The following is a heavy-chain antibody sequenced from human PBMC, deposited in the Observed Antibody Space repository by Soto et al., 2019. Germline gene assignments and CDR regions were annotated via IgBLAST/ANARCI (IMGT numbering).Heavy chain of an antibody. Sequence: GGSLRLSCAASGFTFSSYGMHWVRQAPGKGLEWVAVIWYDGSNKYYADSVKGRFTISRDNSKNTLYLQMNSLRAEDTAVYYCARGSSYYYGSGSSPLDYWGQGTLVTVSS. J-gene: IGHJ4*02. CDR1: GFTFSSYG. CDR2: IWYDGSNK. CDR3: ARGSSYYYGSGSSPLDY. D-gene: IGHD3-10*01. V-gene: IGHV3-33*01.